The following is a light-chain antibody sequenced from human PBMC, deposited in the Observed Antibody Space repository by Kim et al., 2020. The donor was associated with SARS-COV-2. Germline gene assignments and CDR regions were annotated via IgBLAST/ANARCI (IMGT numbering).Light chain of an antibody. CDR3: GTWDSSLSAGV. Sequence: GQKRTIPCSGSSSNIVNNYVSWYQQLPGTAPKLLIYDNNKRPSGIPDRFSGSKSGTSATLGITGLQTGDEADYYCGTWDSSLSAGVFGGGTQLTVL. V-gene: IGLV1-51*01. CDR1: SSNIVNNY. CDR2: DNN. J-gene: IGLJ3*02.